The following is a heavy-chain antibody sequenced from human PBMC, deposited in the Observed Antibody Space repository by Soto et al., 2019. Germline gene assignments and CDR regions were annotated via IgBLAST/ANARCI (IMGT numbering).Heavy chain of an antibody. J-gene: IGHJ4*02. CDR1: GGSISSGGYS. D-gene: IGHD1-1*01. Sequence: SETMSLTCAVSGGSISSGGYSWSWIRQPPGKCLEWIGYIYHSGSTYYHPSLKSRVTISVDRTQNQFTLKLSSVTAAATAVSYCAGSLYNCVPHLDYGGQGTLDPVSS. CDR2: IYHSGST. CDR3: AGSLYNCVPHLDY. V-gene: IGHV4-30-2*01.